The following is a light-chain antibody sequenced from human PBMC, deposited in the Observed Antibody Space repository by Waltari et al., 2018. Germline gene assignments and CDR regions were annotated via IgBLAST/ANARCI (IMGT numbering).Light chain of an antibody. J-gene: IGLJ2*01. CDR3: AAWDDSLNGVV. Sequence: QSVLTQPPSASGTPGQRVTISCSGSSSNIGSNTVNWYQQLPGTAPKLLLNSNNQGPAGVPDRFSGSKSGTSASLAISGLQSEGEADYYCAAWDDSLNGVVFGGGTKLTVL. CDR1: SSNIGSNT. V-gene: IGLV1-44*01. CDR2: SNN.